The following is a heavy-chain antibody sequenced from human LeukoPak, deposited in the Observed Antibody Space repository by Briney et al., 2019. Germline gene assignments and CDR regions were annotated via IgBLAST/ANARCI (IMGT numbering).Heavy chain of an antibody. CDR1: GFTFSSYA. CDR3: ANVASSSWYQRGYYYGMDV. J-gene: IGHJ6*02. V-gene: IGHV3-23*01. D-gene: IGHD6-13*01. CDR2: ISGSGGST. Sequence: GGSLRLSCAASGFTFSSYAMSWVRQAPGKGLEWVSAISGSGGSTYYADSVKGRFTISRDNSKNTLYLQMISLRAEDTAVYYCANVASSSWYQRGYYYGMDVWGQGTTVTVSS.